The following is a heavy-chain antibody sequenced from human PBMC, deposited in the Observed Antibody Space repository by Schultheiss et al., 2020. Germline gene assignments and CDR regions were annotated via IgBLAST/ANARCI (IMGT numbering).Heavy chain of an antibody. V-gene: IGHV3-30*12. CDR2: ISYDGSNK. CDR1: GFTFSSYG. CDR3: ARDWEDTAMAPYYYGMDV. D-gene: IGHD5-18*01. J-gene: IGHJ6*02. Sequence: GGSLRLSCAASGFTFSSYGMHWVRQAPGKGLEWVAVISYDGSNKYYADSVKGRFTISRDNSKNTLYLQMNSLRAEDTAVYYCARDWEDTAMAPYYYGMDVWGQGTTVTVSS.